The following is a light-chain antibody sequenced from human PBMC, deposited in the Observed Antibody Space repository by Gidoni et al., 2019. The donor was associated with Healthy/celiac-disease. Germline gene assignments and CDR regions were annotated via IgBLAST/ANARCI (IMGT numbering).Light chain of an antibody. V-gene: IGKV1-39*01. CDR1: QSISSY. Sequence: DIQMTQSPSSLSASVGDRVTITCRASQSISSYLTWYLQKPGKAPKLLIYAASSLQSGVPSRFSGSGSGTDFTLTISSLQPEDFATFYCQQSYSTPLVTFGGGTKVEIK. CDR3: QQSYSTPLVT. J-gene: IGKJ4*01. CDR2: AAS.